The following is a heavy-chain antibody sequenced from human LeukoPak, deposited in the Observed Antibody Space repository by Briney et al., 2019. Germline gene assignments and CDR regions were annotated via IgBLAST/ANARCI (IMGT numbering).Heavy chain of an antibody. CDR3: ATDSPETAAFDY. D-gene: IGHD1-1*01. J-gene: IGHJ4*02. CDR2: IVGSSSNV. CDR1: GFSFSTYS. Sequence: GGSLRLSCTASGFSFSTYSMNWVRQAPGKGLEWVSYIVGSSSNVYYADSVKGRFTISRDNAKNSLYLQMDSLRAEDTAVYYCATDSPETAAFDYWGQGTLVTVSS. V-gene: IGHV3-48*04.